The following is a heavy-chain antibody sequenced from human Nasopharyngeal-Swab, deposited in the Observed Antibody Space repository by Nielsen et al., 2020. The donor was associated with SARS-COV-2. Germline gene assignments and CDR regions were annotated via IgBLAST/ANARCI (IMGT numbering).Heavy chain of an antibody. CDR1: GFTFSSYS. J-gene: IGHJ6*02. V-gene: IGHV3-21*01. CDR2: ISSSSSYI. D-gene: IGHD6-13*01. Sequence: GGSLRLSCAASGFTFSSYSMNWVRQAPGKGLEWVSSISSSSSYIYYADSVKGRFTISRDNAENSLYLQMNSLRAEDTAVYYCARDRQQGYYYGMDVWGQGTTVTVSS. CDR3: ARDRQQGYYYGMDV.